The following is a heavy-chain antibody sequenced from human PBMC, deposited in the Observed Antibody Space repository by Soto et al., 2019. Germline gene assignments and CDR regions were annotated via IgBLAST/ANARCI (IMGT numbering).Heavy chain of an antibody. CDR3: AKEIRGYSYGNIDY. J-gene: IGHJ4*02. CDR2: ISYDGSNK. D-gene: IGHD5-18*01. Sequence: QVQLVESGGGVVQPGRSLRLSCAASGFTFSSYGLHWVRQAPGKGLEWVAVISYDGSNKYYADSMKGRFTISRDNSKNTLYLQMNSLRAEDTAVYYCAKEIRGYSYGNIDYWGQGTLVTVSS. CDR1: GFTFSSYG. V-gene: IGHV3-30*18.